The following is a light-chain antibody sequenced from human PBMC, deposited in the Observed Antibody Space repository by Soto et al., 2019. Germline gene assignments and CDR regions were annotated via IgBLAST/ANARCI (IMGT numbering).Light chain of an antibody. CDR1: SSDIGDNNY. J-gene: IGLJ1*01. V-gene: IGLV2-14*03. CDR3: SSYTSTPTYV. CDR2: DVS. Sequence: QSALTQPASVSGSPGQSITISCTGTSSDIGDNNYVSWYQQRPGKAPKLIIYDVSDRPSGVSNRFSGSKSGNTASLTISGLQAEDEADYYCSSYTSTPTYVFGPGTKVTVL.